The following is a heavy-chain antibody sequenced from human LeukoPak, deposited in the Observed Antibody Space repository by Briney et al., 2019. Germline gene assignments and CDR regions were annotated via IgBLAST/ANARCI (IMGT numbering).Heavy chain of an antibody. V-gene: IGHV4-39*07. Sequence: PSETLSLTCTVSGGSISTSSYYWRWVRQPPGKGLEWIGSIYYSGSTYYNPSLKSRVTISVDTSKNQFSLKLSSVTAADTAVYFCARVYYGRTYDYWYFDLWGRGTLVTVSS. D-gene: IGHD3-10*01. CDR3: ARVYYGRTYDYWYFDL. J-gene: IGHJ2*01. CDR1: GGSISTSSYY. CDR2: IYYSGST.